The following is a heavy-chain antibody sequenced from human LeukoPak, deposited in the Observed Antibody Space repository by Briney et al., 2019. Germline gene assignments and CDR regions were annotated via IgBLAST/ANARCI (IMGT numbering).Heavy chain of an antibody. CDR2: INHSGST. CDR1: GGSFSGYY. Sequence: SETLSLTCAVYGGSFSGYYWSWIRQPPGKGLEWIGEINHSGSTNYNPSLKSRVTISVDTSKNQFSLKLSSVTAADTAVYYCARGPRSIVVVVAARTGVAFDICGHGTMVTVSS. V-gene: IGHV4-34*01. CDR3: ARGPRSIVVVVAARTGVAFDI. J-gene: IGHJ3*02. D-gene: IGHD2-15*01.